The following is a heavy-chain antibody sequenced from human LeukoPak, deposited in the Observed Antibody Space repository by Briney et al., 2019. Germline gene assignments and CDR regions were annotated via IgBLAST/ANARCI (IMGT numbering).Heavy chain of an antibody. D-gene: IGHD3-9*01. V-gene: IGHV3-9*01. CDR3: ARATGILTGYYRFDY. J-gene: IGHJ4*02. CDR2: ISWNSGTI. Sequence: PGGTLRLSCAASGLTFDDHAMHWVRQAPGQGLHWVSGISWNSGTIAYADSVKGRFTISRDNAKNSLYLQMNSLRAEDTAVYYCARATGILTGYYRFDYWGQGTLVTVSS. CDR1: GLTFDDHA.